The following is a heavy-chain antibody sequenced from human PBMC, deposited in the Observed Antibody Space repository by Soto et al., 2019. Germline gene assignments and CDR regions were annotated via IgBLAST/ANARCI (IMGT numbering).Heavy chain of an antibody. CDR3: ASFIAAAGTYYYYYYGMDF. D-gene: IGHD6-13*01. V-gene: IGHV5-10-1*01. CDR2: IDPSDSYT. Sequence: PGESLKISCKGSGYSFTSYWISWVRQMPGKGLEWMGRIDPSDSYTNYSPSFQGHVTISADKSISTAYLQWSSLKASDTAMYYCASFIAAAGTYYYYYYGMDFWGQGTTVPVS. CDR1: GYSFTSYW. J-gene: IGHJ6*02.